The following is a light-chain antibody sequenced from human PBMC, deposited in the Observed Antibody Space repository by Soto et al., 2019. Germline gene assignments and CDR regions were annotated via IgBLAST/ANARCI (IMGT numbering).Light chain of an antibody. Sequence: DIVMTQSPDSLAVSLGERATINCKSSQSVLYSSSNKNYLAWYQQKPGQPPKLLIYWVSTRKSGVPDRFSGSGSGTEFDLTISSLGAEDVAVEVCQQYYCYAPGLTFGGGTKVAIK. CDR2: WVS. J-gene: IGKJ4*01. CDR3: QQYYCYAPGLT. V-gene: IGKV4-1*01. CDR1: QSVLYSSSNKNY.